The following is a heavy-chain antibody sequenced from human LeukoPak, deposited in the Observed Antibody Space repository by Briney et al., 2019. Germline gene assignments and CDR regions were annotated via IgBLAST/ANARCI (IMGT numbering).Heavy chain of an antibody. D-gene: IGHD3-22*01. Sequence: SETLSLTCAVSGGSISSGSYSWSWIRQPPGKGLEWIGYIYHSGSSYYNPSLKSRVTISVDTSKNQFSLKLSSVTAADTAVYYCVGEDSGSYRFDYWGQGTLVTVSS. CDR1: GGSISSGSYS. V-gene: IGHV4-30-2*01. CDR3: VGEDSGSYRFDY. CDR2: IYHSGSS. J-gene: IGHJ4*02.